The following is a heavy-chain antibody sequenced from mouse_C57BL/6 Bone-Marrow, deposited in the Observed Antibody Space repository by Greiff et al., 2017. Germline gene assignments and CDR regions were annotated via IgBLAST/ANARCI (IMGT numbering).Heavy chain of an antibody. Sequence: VQVVESGAELVRPGASVKLSCKASGYTFTDYEMHCVKQTPVHGLEWIGAIDPETCGTASNQKFKGKATLTADKSSSTAYMELRSLTSEDSAVYSGKSSAYGGSYEYFDDWGTGTSVTVSS. CDR2: IDPETCGT. V-gene: IGHV1-23*01. CDR1: GYTFTDYE. J-gene: IGHJ1*03. CDR3: KSSAYGGSYEYFDD. D-gene: IGHD1-1*01.